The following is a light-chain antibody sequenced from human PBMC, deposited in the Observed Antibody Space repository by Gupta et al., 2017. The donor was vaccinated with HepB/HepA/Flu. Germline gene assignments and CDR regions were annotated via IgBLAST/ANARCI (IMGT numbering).Light chain of an antibody. J-gene: IGKJ3*01. CDR3: QQEDSTPFT. V-gene: IGKV4-1*01. Sequence: DIVMTQSPDSLAVSLGERATINCKSSQSVLYSSTNKNYLAWYQQKPGQPPKLLIYWASTRESGVPDRFSGSGSGTDFTLTISSLQAEDVAVYYCQQEDSTPFTFGHGTKVDIK. CDR2: WAS. CDR1: QSVLYSSTNKNY.